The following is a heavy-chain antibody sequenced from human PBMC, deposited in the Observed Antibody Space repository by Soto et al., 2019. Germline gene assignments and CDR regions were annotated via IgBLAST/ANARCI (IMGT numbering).Heavy chain of an antibody. D-gene: IGHD2-15*01. CDR2: ISSSSSTI. Sequence: GGSLRLSCAASGFTFSSYSMNWVRQAPGKGLEWVSYISSSSSTIYYADSVKGRFTISRDNAKNSLYLQMNSLRDEDTAVYYCARASLQKKYCSGGSCYSDDYWGQGTLITVSS. CDR3: ARASLQKKYCSGGSCYSDDY. CDR1: GFTFSSYS. J-gene: IGHJ4*02. V-gene: IGHV3-48*02.